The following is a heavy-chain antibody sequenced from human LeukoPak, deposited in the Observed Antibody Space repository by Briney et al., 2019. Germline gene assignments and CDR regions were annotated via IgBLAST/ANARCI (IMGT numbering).Heavy chain of an antibody. D-gene: IGHD2-2*01. Sequence: SVKVSCKASGGTFSSYAISWVRQAPGQGLEWMGGIIPIFGTANYAQKFQGRVTITADESTSTAYMELTSLRSEDTAVYYCATSPLKRNAYGSSTSSWFFDYWGQGTLVTVSS. J-gene: IGHJ4*02. CDR2: IIPIFGTA. CDR1: GGTFSSYA. CDR3: ATSPLKRNAYGSSTSSWFFDY. V-gene: IGHV1-69*01.